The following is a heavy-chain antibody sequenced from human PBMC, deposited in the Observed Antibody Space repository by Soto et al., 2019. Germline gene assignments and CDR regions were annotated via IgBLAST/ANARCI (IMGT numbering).Heavy chain of an antibody. Sequence: SGGSLRLSCAASGFTFSSYDMHWVRQATGKGLEWVSAIGTAGDTYYPGSVKGRFTISRENAKNSLYPQMNSLRAEDTAVYYCEREAAVAFLGYGMDVWGQGTTVTVS. D-gene: IGHD6-19*01. CDR2: IGTAGDT. V-gene: IGHV3-13*01. CDR3: EREAAVAFLGYGMDV. J-gene: IGHJ6*02. CDR1: GFTFSSYD.